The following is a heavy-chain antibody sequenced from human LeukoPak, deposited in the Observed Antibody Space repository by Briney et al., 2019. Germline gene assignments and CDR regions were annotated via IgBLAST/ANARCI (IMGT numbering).Heavy chain of an antibody. J-gene: IGHJ5*02. Sequence: GSLRLSCAASGFTFKLYWMHWVRQVPGKRPVWVSRINDDGSDTIYADSVRGRFTIPRDDAKNTVYLQMNNLRAEDTAVYYCVRGGPSTWSWGQGTLVTVSS. CDR1: GFTFKLYW. CDR2: INDDGSDT. D-gene: IGHD2-15*01. CDR3: VRGGPSTWS. V-gene: IGHV3-74*01.